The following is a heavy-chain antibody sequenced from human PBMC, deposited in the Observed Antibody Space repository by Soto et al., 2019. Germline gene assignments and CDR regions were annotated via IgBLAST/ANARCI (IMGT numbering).Heavy chain of an antibody. CDR2: ISGSGGST. D-gene: IGHD3-22*01. J-gene: IGHJ5*02. CDR3: AKRPQYKYYDSSGSQP. V-gene: IGHV3-23*01. Sequence: PGGSLRLSCAASGFTFSSYAMSWVRQAPGKGLEWVSAISGSGGSTYYADSVKGRFTISRDNSKNTLYLQMNSLRAEDTAVYYCAKRPQYKYYDSSGSQPWGQGTLVTVSS. CDR1: GFTFSSYA.